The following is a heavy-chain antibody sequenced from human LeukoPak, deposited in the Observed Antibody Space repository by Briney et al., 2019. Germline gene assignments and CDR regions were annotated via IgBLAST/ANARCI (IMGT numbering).Heavy chain of an antibody. CDR3: AKGPEASCYTEYDY. Sequence: GGSLRLSCAASGFTFSSYAMSWVRQAPGKGLEWVSAISGSGGSTYYADSVKGRFTISRDNSKNTLYLQMNSLRAEDTAVYYCAKGPEASCYTEYDYWGQGTLVTVSS. V-gene: IGHV3-23*01. CDR2: ISGSGGST. CDR1: GFTFSSYA. D-gene: IGHD2-2*02. J-gene: IGHJ4*02.